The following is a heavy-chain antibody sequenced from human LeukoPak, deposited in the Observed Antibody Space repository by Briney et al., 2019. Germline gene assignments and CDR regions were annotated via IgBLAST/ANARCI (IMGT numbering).Heavy chain of an antibody. J-gene: IGHJ4*02. V-gene: IGHV3-7*01. CDR3: ATSNWGPDY. CDR1: GFTFSSYT. D-gene: IGHD7-27*01. Sequence: ESGGSLRLSCAASGFTFSSYTMTWVRKAPGKGPEWVASIKQDGSEKYYVDSVKGRFTISRDNAKNSLYLQMNSLRVDDTAVYYCATSNWGPDYWGQETLVTVSS. CDR2: IKQDGSEK.